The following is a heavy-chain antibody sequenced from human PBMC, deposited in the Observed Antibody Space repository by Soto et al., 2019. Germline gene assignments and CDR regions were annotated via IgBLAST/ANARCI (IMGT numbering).Heavy chain of an antibody. Sequence: GESLKISCKGSGYSFTSYWIGWVRQMPGKGLEWMGIIYPGDSDTRYSPSFQGQVTISADKSISTAYLQWSILKASDTAMYYCARHLIAAAATPDAFDIWGQGTMVTVSS. CDR3: ARHLIAAAATPDAFDI. CDR2: IYPGDSDT. CDR1: GYSFTSYW. J-gene: IGHJ3*02. V-gene: IGHV5-51*01. D-gene: IGHD6-13*01.